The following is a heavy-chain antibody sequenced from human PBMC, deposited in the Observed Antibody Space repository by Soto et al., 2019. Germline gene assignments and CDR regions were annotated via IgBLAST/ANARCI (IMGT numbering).Heavy chain of an antibody. J-gene: IGHJ4*02. Sequence: EVQLVESGGGLVKPGGSLRLSCAASGFTFSSYSMNWVRQAPGKGLEWVSSISSSSSYIYYADSVKGRFTISRDNAKNSLYLQMNSLRAEDTAVYYCAREALELPPYFDYWGQGTLVTVSS. CDR3: AREALELPPYFDY. CDR2: ISSSSSYI. CDR1: GFTFSSYS. V-gene: IGHV3-21*01. D-gene: IGHD1-7*01.